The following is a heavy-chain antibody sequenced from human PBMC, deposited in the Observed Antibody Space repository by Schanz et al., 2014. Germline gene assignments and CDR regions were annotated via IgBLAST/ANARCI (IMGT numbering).Heavy chain of an antibody. J-gene: IGHJ6*03. D-gene: IGHD4-17*01. CDR2: IATSSSTR. V-gene: IGHV3-48*01. CDR1: GFTVSSNH. CDR3: ARDGDRFYHNYYMDV. Sequence: EGQLAESGGGLVQPGGSLRLSCAVSGFTVSSNHMSWVRQAPGKGLEWVSYIATSSSTRHYADSVKGRFTISRDSPKNTLYLQMNSLRAEDTALYYCARDGDRFYHNYYMDVWGKGTTVTVSS.